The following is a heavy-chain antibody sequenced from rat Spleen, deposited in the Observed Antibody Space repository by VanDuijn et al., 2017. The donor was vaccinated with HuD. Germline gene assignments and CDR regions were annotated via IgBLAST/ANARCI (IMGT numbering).Heavy chain of an antibody. CDR1: GFTFSDYY. CDR3: ARPHNYRYVMNV. CDR2: ISYEGTTN. Sequence: EVQLVASGGGLVQPGRSMKLSCAASGFTFSDYYMAWVRQAPKKGLEWVASISYEGTTNYYGDSVKGRFTISRDNAKSTLYLQMNSLRSEDTATYFCARPHNYRYVMNVWGQGASVTVSS. D-gene: IGHD1-10*01. V-gene: IGHV5-22*01. J-gene: IGHJ4*01.